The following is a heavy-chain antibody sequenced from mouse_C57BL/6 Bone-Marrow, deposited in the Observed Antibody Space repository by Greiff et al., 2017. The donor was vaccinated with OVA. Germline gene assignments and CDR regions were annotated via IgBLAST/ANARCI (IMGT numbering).Heavy chain of an antibody. CDR3: ARRGLRRYWYFDV. CDR2: IHPNSGST. D-gene: IGHD2-4*01. J-gene: IGHJ1*03. V-gene: IGHV1-64*01. Sequence: QVQLQQPGAELVKPGASVKLSCKASGYTFTSYWMHWVKQRPGQGLEWIGMIHPNSGSTNYNEKFKSKATLTVDKSSSTAYMQLSSLTSADSAVFYCARRGLRRYWYFDVWGTGTTVTVSS. CDR1: GYTFTSYW.